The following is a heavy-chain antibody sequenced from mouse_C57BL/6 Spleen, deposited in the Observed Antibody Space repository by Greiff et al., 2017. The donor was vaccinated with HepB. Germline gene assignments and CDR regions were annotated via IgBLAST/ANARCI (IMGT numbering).Heavy chain of an antibody. V-gene: IGHV14-4*01. D-gene: IGHD1-1*01. CDR2: IDPENGDT. CDR3: TTITTVVENCAY. J-gene: IGHJ3*01. Sequence: VQLQQSGAELVRPGASVKLSCTASGFNIKDDYMHWVKQRPEQGLEWIGWIDPENGDTEYASKFQGKATITADTSSNTSYLQLSSLTSEDTAVYYCTTITTVVENCAYWGQGTLVTVSA. CDR1: GFNIKDDY.